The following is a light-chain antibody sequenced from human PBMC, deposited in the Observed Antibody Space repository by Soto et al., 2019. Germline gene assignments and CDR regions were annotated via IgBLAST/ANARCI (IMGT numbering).Light chain of an antibody. CDR1: QSVSSF. Sequence: EIVLTQSPATLSLSPGERATLSCRASQSVSSFLAWYQQKPGQAPRLLIYGASSRATGIPDRFSGSGSGTDFTLTIRRLEPEDFAVYYCQQYGSSPRTFGQGTKVEI. V-gene: IGKV3-20*01. J-gene: IGKJ1*01. CDR2: GAS. CDR3: QQYGSSPRT.